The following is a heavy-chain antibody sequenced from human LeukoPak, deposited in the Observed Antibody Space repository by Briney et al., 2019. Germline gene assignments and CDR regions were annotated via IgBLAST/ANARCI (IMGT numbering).Heavy chain of an antibody. CDR3: SIIGYSFSDWYY. J-gene: IGHJ4*02. D-gene: IGHD5/OR15-5a*01. Sequence: GGSLRLSCAASGFTFSDYSMSWVRQAPGKGLEWVSTISGSGSSTYYADSVKGRFTISRDNSKNTLYLQMNSLRTEDTAVYYCSIIGYSFSDWYYCGQGTV. CDR2: ISGSGSST. CDR1: GFTFSDYS. V-gene: IGHV3-23*01.